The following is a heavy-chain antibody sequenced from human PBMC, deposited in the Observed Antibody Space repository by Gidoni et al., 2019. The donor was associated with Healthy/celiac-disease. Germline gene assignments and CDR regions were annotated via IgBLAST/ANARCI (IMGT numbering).Heavy chain of an antibody. Sequence: QVQLVESGGGLVKPGGSLSLSCAASGFTFSAYYRSWIRQAPGKGLEWVSYISSSSSYTNYADSVKGRFTISRDNAKNSLYLQMNSLRAEDTAVYYCAREAGSTSYSSSSETYPFWGQGTMVTVSS. CDR1: GFTFSAYY. V-gene: IGHV3-11*06. CDR2: ISSSSSYT. CDR3: AREAGSTSYSSSSETYPF. J-gene: IGHJ3*01. D-gene: IGHD6-6*01.